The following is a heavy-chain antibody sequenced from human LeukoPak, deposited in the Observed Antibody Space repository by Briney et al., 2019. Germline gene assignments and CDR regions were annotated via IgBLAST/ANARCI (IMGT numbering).Heavy chain of an antibody. Sequence: SGTLFLTCAVSGGSISSSNWWSWVRQPPGKGLEWIGEIYHSGSTNYNPSLKSRVTISVDKSKNQFSLKLSSVTAADTAVYYCARSRAFNSGAFDPWGQGSLVTVSS. CDR3: ARSRAFNSGAFDP. J-gene: IGHJ5*02. D-gene: IGHD1-26*01. CDR1: GGSISSSNW. V-gene: IGHV4-4*02. CDR2: IYHSGST.